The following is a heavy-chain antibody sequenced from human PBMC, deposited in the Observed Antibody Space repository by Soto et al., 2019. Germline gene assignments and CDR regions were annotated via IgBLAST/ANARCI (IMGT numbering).Heavy chain of an antibody. J-gene: IGHJ6*02. CDR2: MNPNSGNT. D-gene: IGHD1-26*01. CDR1: GYTFTSYD. Sequence: ASVKVSCKASGYTFTSYDINWVRQATGQGLEWMGWMNPNSGNTGYAQKFQGRVTMTRNTSISTAYMELSSLRSEDTAVYYCALGTVDRAYYYGMDVWGQGTTVTVSS. V-gene: IGHV1-8*01. CDR3: ALGTVDRAYYYGMDV.